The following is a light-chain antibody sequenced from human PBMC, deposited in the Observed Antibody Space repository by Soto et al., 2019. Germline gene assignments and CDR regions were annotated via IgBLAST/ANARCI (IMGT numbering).Light chain of an antibody. CDR2: DAS. CDR1: QSISSW. V-gene: IGKV1-5*01. J-gene: IGKJ1*01. Sequence: DIQMTQSPYTLSASVGDRVTISCRASQSISSWLAWYQQKPGKGPKLLIYDASSLESGVPSRFSGSGSGTEFTLTISSLQPDDFASYYCQQYNTYSQTFGQGTRVEVK. CDR3: QQYNTYSQT.